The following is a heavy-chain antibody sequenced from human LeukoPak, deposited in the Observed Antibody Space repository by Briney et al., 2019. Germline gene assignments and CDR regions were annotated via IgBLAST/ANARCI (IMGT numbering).Heavy chain of an antibody. Sequence: RGGSLRLSCAASGFTLRAYAMTGVRQAPGKGLQWVSSFSGSGGNTYCAGLVKGRFTISREICKNTLYLQMNSLRDDDTAIYYCEKSAGGGSYRYFDYWGQGTLVTVSS. J-gene: IGHJ4*02. CDR2: FSGSGGNT. CDR3: EKSAGGGSYRYFDY. D-gene: IGHD1-26*01. CDR1: GFTLRAYA. V-gene: IGHV3-23*01.